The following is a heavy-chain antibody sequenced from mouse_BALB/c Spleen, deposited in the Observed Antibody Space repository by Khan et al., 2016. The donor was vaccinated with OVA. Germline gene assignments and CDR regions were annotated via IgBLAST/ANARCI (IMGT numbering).Heavy chain of an antibody. Sequence: QVQLKESGPGLIQPSQSLSITCTVSGFSLTNYGVHWVRQSSGKGLEWLGVIWGGGSTDYNAAFISRLTINKDNSRSQVFFKMNSLQANDTANYYRASLYDYGEGFAYWGQGTLVTVSA. J-gene: IGHJ3*01. D-gene: IGHD2-4*01. V-gene: IGHV2-2*02. CDR2: IWGGGST. CDR3: ASLYDYGEGFAY. CDR1: GFSLTNYG.